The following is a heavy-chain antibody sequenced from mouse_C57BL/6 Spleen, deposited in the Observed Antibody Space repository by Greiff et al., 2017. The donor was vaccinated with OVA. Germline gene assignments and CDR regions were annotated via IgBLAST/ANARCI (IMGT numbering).Heavy chain of an antibody. Sequence: DVKLVESEGGLVQPGSSMKLSCTASGFTFSDYYMAWVRQVPEKGLEWVANINYDGSSTYYLDSLKSRFIISRDNAKNILYLQMSSLKSEDTATYYCARWNFYYFDYWGQGTTLTVSS. J-gene: IGHJ2*01. V-gene: IGHV5-16*01. CDR3: ARWNFYYFDY. CDR1: GFTFSDYY. CDR2: INYDGSST.